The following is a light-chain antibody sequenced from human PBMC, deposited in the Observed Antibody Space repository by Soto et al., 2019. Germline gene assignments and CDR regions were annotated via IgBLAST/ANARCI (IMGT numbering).Light chain of an antibody. CDR3: QQYDSYPRT. Sequence: DIQMTQSPSTLSASVGDRVTITCRASQSISNWLAWYQQKPGKAPKLLIYKASSLESGVPSRFSGGGSGTEFTLSISSLQPDYFATYYCQQYDSYPRTFGQGTKVEIK. V-gene: IGKV1-5*03. J-gene: IGKJ1*01. CDR2: KAS. CDR1: QSISNW.